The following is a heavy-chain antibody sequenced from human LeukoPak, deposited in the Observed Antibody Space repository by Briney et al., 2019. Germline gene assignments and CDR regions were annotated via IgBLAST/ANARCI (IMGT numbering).Heavy chain of an antibody. V-gene: IGHV3-23*01. CDR3: AKECDYSPGHKFDL. Sequence: GGSLRLSCAASGFTFNNYLMSWVRQAPGRGLEWVSVLFIGGGRTLYADSVKGGFTISGDTSRTTLYLQMNGLRAEDTAVYYCAKECDYSPGHKFDLWGQGTLVTVSS. J-gene: IGHJ4*02. D-gene: IGHD3-10*01. CDR1: GFTFNNYL. CDR2: LFIGGGRT.